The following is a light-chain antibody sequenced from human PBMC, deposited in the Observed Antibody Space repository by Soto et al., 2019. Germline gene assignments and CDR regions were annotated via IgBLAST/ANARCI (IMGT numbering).Light chain of an antibody. Sequence: EIVMTQSPATLSVSPGERATLSCRASQSVSSYLAWYQQKPGQLPRLLIYGASTRATGIPAKFSGSGSGTDFTLTISSLQSEDFAVYYCQQYNDWPPLFTFGPGTKVDIK. CDR3: QQYNDWPPLFT. J-gene: IGKJ3*01. CDR2: GAS. CDR1: QSVSSY. V-gene: IGKV3-15*01.